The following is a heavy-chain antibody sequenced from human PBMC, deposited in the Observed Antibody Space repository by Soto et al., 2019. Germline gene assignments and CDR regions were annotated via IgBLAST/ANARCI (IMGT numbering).Heavy chain of an antibody. D-gene: IGHD3-10*01. CDR1: GASLSSYY. CDR3: ARLLFGAANWFDP. CDR2: IYYSGST. V-gene: IGHV4-59*01. Sequence: SETLSLTCVVSGASLSSYYWSWIRQPPGKGLEWIGYIYYSGSTNYNPSLKSRVTISVDTSKNQFSLKLSSVTAADTAVYYCARLLFGAANWFDPWGQGTLVTVSS. J-gene: IGHJ5*02.